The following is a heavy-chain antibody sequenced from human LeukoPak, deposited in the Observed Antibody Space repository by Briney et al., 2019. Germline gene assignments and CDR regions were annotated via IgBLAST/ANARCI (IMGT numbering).Heavy chain of an antibody. CDR3: AREYILTAYYGDY. CDR1: GFTFNAYN. D-gene: IGHD3-9*01. V-gene: IGHV1-2*02. CDR2: INPKSGGA. Sequence: GASVKVSCKASGFTFNAYNIHWVRQAPGQGLECMGWINPKSGGANYAQKFQGRVTMTWDTSISTAYMEPSRLGSDDTAVYYCAREYILTAYYGDYWGQGTLVTVSS. J-gene: IGHJ4*02.